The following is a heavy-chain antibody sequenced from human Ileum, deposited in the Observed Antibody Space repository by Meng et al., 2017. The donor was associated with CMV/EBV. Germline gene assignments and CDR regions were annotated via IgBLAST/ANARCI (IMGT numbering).Heavy chain of an antibody. CDR3: ARGTPNFGFDY. J-gene: IGHJ4*02. V-gene: IGHV4-4*02. CDR2: IYRDGTT. CDR1: GDSISSNNW. Sequence: QVQLQESGPRLVKPSGNLSLTCAVSGDSISSNNWWSWVRLSPGEGLEWIGDIYRDGTTNYNPSLKSRVTMSVDKSKNQFSLRLNSLTAADTAVYYCARGTPNFGFDYWGQGTLVTVSS. D-gene: IGHD1-1*01.